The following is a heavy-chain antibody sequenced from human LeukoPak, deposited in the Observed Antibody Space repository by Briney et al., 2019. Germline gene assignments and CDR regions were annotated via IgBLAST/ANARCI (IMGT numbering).Heavy chain of an antibody. D-gene: IGHD3-22*01. CDR1: GFTFSSYA. CDR2: IPGSGGAT. CDR3: AKEYYYDSSGYSHVSYYYGMDV. Sequence: PGGSLRLSCEASGFTFSSYAIRWVRQAPGTGLEWVSSIPGSGGATYYADSVRGRFSISRDSSKNTVYLQMNSLRAEDTAVYYCAKEYYYDSSGYSHVSYYYGMDVWGQGTTVTVSS. V-gene: IGHV3-23*01. J-gene: IGHJ6*02.